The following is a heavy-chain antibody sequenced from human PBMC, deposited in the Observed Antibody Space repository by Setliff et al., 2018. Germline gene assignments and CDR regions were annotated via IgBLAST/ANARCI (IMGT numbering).Heavy chain of an antibody. V-gene: IGHV4-59*08. CDR1: GGSTSSYY. Sequence: SETLSLTCTVSGGSTSSYYWSWIRQPPGKGLEWIGYIYYSGSTNYDPSLKSRVTISLDTSKNQFSLKLSSVTAADTAVYYCVRMSGFLYMDVWGKGTTVTVSS. D-gene: IGHD3-3*01. CDR2: IYYSGST. J-gene: IGHJ6*03. CDR3: VRMSGFLYMDV.